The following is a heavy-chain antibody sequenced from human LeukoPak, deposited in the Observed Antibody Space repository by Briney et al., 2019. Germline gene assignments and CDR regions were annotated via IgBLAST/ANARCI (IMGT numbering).Heavy chain of an antibody. V-gene: IGHV3-23*01. CDR3: AMSWTINWADY. CDR2: ISGSGGST. D-gene: IGHD1-1*01. J-gene: IGHJ4*02. Sequence: GGSLRLSCAASGFTFSSYAMSWVSQAPGKGLEWVSAISGSGGSTYYADSVKGRFSISRDNSKNTLYLQMNSLRPEDTAVYYCAMSWTINWADYWGQGTLVIVSS. CDR1: GFTFSSYA.